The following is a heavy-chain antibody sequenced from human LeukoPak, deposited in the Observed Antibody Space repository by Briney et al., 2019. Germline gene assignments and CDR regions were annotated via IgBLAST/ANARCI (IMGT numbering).Heavy chain of an antibody. CDR3: ATYSSSWYANDY. Sequence: GASVKVSCKASGYTFTSYDINWVRQATGQGLEWMGWMNPNSGNTGYAQKLQGRVTMTTDTSTSTAYMELRSLRSDDTAVYYCATYSSSWYANDYWGQGTLVTVSS. CDR1: GYTFTSYD. CDR2: MNPNSGNT. V-gene: IGHV1-8*01. D-gene: IGHD6-13*01. J-gene: IGHJ4*02.